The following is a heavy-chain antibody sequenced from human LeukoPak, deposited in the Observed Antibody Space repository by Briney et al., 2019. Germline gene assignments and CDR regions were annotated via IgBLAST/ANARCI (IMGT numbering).Heavy chain of an antibody. D-gene: IGHD5-18*01. J-gene: IGHJ4*02. Sequence: GASVKVSCKASGYTCSGYNMHWVRQAPGQGLEWMGRVISHSGGTNYAPRFQGRVTMTRDTSTSTAYMELSRLKSDDTAVYYCARGYNYGHDYWGQGTLVTVSS. CDR1: GYTCSGYN. CDR2: VISHSGGT. CDR3: ARGYNYGHDY. V-gene: IGHV1-2*06.